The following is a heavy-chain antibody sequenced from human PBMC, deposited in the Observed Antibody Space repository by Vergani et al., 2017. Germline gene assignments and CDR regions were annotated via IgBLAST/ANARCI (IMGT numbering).Heavy chain of an antibody. CDR2: ISYDGSNK. J-gene: IGHJ6*02. Sequence: VQLVESGGGLVQPGGSLRLSCAASGFTFSSYGMHWVRQAPGKGLEWVAVISYDGSNKYYADSVKGRFTISRDNSKNTLYLQMNSLRAEDTAVYYCAKDRREYYYYYYGMDVWGQGTTVTVSS. V-gene: IGHV3-30*18. CDR3: AKDRREYYYYYYGMDV. CDR1: GFTFSSYG.